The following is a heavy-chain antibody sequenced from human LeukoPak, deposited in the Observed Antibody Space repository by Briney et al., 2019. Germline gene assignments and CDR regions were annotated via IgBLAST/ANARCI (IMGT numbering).Heavy chain of an antibody. CDR2: IYSSGST. CDR1: GGSISSGSNY. V-gene: IGHV4-39*07. J-gene: IGHJ3*02. Sequence: SETLSLTCTVSGGSISSGSNYWGWIRQPPGKTLEWIGSIYSSGSTYYNPSLKSRVIMIIDTPKNHFSLTLSSVTAADTAVYYCARSDGYGLVGIWGQGTMVTVSS. D-gene: IGHD3-10*01. CDR3: ARSDGYGLVGI.